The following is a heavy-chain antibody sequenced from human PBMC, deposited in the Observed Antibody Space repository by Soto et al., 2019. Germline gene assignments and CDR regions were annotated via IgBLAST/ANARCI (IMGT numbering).Heavy chain of an antibody. CDR1: GFTFRNHA. CDR3: GKDLRPYGSGPFEF. J-gene: IGHJ4*01. Sequence: AASGFTFRNHAMTWARQAPGKEFEWVSAISASGTGTYYAASVKGRFTIFRDNSRATVYLQMNNLRAEDTATYYCGKDLRPYGSGPFEFWGQGPLGTLSS. D-gene: IGHD3-10*01. CDR2: ISASGTGT. V-gene: IGHV3-23*01.